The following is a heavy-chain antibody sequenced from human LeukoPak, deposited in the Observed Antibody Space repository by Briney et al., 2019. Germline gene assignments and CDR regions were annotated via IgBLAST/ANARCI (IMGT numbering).Heavy chain of an antibody. J-gene: IGHJ6*03. D-gene: IGHD7-27*01. CDR2: ISAYNGNT. V-gene: IGHV1-18*01. Sequence: ASVKVSCKASGYTFTSYGISWVRQAPGQGLEWMGWISAYNGNTNFAQKLQDRVTMTTNTSTSTAYMELRSLRSDDTAVYYCARAEKPNWGNYYYYCMDVWGKGTTVTVSS. CDR1: GYTFTSYG. CDR3: ARAEKPNWGNYYYYCMDV.